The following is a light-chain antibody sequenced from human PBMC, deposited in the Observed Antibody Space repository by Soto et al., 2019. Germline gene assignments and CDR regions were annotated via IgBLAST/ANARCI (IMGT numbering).Light chain of an antibody. Sequence: DIQMTQSPSSLSASVGDRVTITCRASQSISSYLNWYQQKPRKAPKLLIYASSSLQSGVPSRFSGSGSGTDFTLTISSLQPEDFATYYCQQSYSTPRTFGQGTKVESK. CDR3: QQSYSTPRT. CDR2: ASS. J-gene: IGKJ1*01. CDR1: QSISSY. V-gene: IGKV1-39*01.